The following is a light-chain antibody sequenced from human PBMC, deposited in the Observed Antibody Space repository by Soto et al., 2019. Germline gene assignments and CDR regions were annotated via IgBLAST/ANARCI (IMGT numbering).Light chain of an antibody. CDR3: QQYNNWPRWT. J-gene: IGKJ1*01. Sequence: EIVMTQSPATLSVSPGERATLSCRASQSVSSNLAWYQQKPGQAPRLLIYGASTRATGIPARFSGSGSGTEFTLTISSLQSEDFAXYYCQQYNNWPRWTFGQGTKVEIK. CDR2: GAS. CDR1: QSVSSN. V-gene: IGKV3-15*01.